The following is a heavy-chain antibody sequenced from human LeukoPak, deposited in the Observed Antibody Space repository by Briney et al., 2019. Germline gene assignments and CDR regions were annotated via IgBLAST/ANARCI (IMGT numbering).Heavy chain of an antibody. V-gene: IGHV3-48*03. Sequence: GGSLRLSCAASGFTFSSYEMNWVRQAPGKGLEWVSYISSSGSTIYYADSVKGRFTISRDNSKNTLYLQMNSLRAEDTAVYYCARVSYSSGWAYYFDYWGQGTLVTVSS. CDR1: GFTFSSYE. J-gene: IGHJ4*02. D-gene: IGHD6-19*01. CDR2: ISSSGSTI. CDR3: ARVSYSSGWAYYFDY.